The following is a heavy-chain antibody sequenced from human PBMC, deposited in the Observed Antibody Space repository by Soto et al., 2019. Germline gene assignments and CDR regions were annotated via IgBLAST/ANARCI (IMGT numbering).Heavy chain of an antibody. Sequence: QVQLQESGPGLVKPSGTLSLTCAVSGDSISSDKWWSWVRQPPGKGLEWSGEIQHSGRTNYNPSLKSRVPILVEKSKNQVSLELSSMPAADTAVYYCARGGDWQFDYWGQGTLVTVSS. V-gene: IGHV4-4*02. CDR2: IQHSGRT. CDR1: GDSISSDKW. D-gene: IGHD2-21*02. CDR3: ARGGDWQFDY. J-gene: IGHJ4*02.